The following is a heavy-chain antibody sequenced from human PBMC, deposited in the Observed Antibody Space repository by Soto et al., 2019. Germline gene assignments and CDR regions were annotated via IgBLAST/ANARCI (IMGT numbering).Heavy chain of an antibody. CDR1: GFTFSDYY. J-gene: IGHJ6*02. Sequence: QVQLVESGGGLVKPGGSLRLSCAASGFTFSDYYMSWIRQAPGKGLEWVSYISSSSSYTNYADSVKGRFTISRDNAKNSLYLQMNSLRAEDTAVYYCARDENHLTTVTFYYGMDVWGQGTTVTVSS. D-gene: IGHD4-4*01. V-gene: IGHV3-11*06. CDR2: ISSSSSYT. CDR3: ARDENHLTTVTFYYGMDV.